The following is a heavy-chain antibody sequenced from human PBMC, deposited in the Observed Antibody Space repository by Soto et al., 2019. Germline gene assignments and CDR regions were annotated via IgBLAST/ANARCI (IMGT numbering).Heavy chain of an antibody. CDR2: LYDVDGT. J-gene: IGHJ3*02. Sequence: SLRLSCAALGLTISGKKYMSWVRQAPGRGLEWVSGLYDVDGTYYADSVKGRFTISRDSSKTIVFLQMNSLGPDDTAVYYCATWLQREHAYDIWGLGTTVTVSS. CDR1: GLTISGKKY. D-gene: IGHD1-1*01. CDR3: ATWLQREHAYDI. V-gene: IGHV3-53*01.